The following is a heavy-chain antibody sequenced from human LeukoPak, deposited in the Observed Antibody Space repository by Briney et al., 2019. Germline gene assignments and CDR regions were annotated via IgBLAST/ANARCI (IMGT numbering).Heavy chain of an antibody. CDR3: ARAYGGYSNANDY. V-gene: IGHV3-48*04. D-gene: IGHD5-18*01. CDR2: ISSSSSTI. Sequence: PGGSLRLSRAASGFTFSSYGMTSVRQAPGKGLEWVSYISSSSSTIYYADSVKGRFPFSRNNAKKSLYLQMNSLRAEDTAVYYCARAYGGYSNANDYWGQGTLVTVSS. CDR1: GFTFSSYG. J-gene: IGHJ4*02.